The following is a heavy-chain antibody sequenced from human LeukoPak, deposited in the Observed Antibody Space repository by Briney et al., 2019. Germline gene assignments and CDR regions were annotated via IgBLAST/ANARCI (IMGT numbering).Heavy chain of an antibody. V-gene: IGHV1-46*01. J-gene: IGHJ6*02. CDR1: GYTFTSYY. CDR3: AREYCSGGSCYSGSRPYYYYYGMDV. Sequence: ASVKVSCKASGYTFTSYYMHWVRQAPGQGPEWMGIINPSGGSTSYAQKFQGRVTMTRDTSTSTVYMELSSLRSEDTAVYYCAREYCSGGSCYSGSRPYYYYYGMDVWGQGTTVTVSS. D-gene: IGHD2-15*01. CDR2: INPSGGST.